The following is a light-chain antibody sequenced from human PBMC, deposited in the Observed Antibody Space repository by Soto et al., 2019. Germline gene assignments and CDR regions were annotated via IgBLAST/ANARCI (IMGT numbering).Light chain of an antibody. CDR1: SGDIGGYNY. Sequence: QSVLTQPPSASGSPGQSVTISCTGTSGDIGGYNYVSWYQQHPGKAPKLMIYEVSKRPSGVPDRFSGSKSGNTASLTVSGLQAEDEADYYCNSYAGGNIYGFXTGTK. CDR3: NSYAGGNIYG. V-gene: IGLV2-8*01. CDR2: EVS. J-gene: IGLJ1*01.